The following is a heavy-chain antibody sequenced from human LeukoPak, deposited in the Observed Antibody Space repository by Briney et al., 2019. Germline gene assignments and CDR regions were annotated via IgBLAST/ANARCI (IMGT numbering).Heavy chain of an antibody. CDR2: INTDGSST. CDR3: AREGGVEEWELLGA. D-gene: IGHD1-26*01. Sequence: GGSLRLSCAASGFTFSSYWMHWVRQAPGKGLVWVSRINTDGSSTRYADSVKGRFTISRDNAKNTLYLQMNSLRAEDTAVYYCAREGGVEEWELLGAWGQGTLVTVSS. V-gene: IGHV3-74*01. CDR1: GFTFSSYW. J-gene: IGHJ4*02.